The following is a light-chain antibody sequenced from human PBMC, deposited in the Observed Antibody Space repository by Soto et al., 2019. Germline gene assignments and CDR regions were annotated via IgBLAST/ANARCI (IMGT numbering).Light chain of an antibody. V-gene: IGKV1-39*01. J-gene: IGKJ4*01. CDR3: LQTYNTPLT. Sequence: DIQMTQSPSSVSASVGDRVTITCRASQSISSYLSWYQHKPGQAPNLLIFDASTLHDGVPTRFSGSESGTDFTLTISSLQPEDFATYYCLQTYNTPLTFGGGTKVDIK. CDR2: DAS. CDR1: QSISSY.